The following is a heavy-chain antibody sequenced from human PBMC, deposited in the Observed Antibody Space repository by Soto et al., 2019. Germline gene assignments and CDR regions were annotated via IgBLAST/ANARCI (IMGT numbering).Heavy chain of an antibody. Sequence: GGSLRLSCAASGFTFSSYAMSWVRQAPGKGLEWVSAISGSGGTTYYADSVKGRFTISRDNSRNTLSLQMSSLRADDTAVYYCTKRGPSTCSGGSCRYAMDVWGQGTTVTVSS. V-gene: IGHV3-23*01. CDR3: TKRGPSTCSGGSCRYAMDV. CDR1: GFTFSSYA. CDR2: ISGSGGTT. D-gene: IGHD2-15*01. J-gene: IGHJ6*02.